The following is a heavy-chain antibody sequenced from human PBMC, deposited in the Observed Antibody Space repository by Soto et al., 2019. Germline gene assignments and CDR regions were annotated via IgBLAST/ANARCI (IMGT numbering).Heavy chain of an antibody. J-gene: IGHJ4*02. CDR1: GGSFSGYY. Sequence: SETLSLTCAVYGGSFSGYYLSWIRQPPGKGLEWIGEINHSGSTNYNPSLKSRVTISVDTSKNQFSLKLSSVTAADTAVYYCAREGGCSGGSCYGKAHFDYWGQGTLVTVSS. D-gene: IGHD2-15*01. CDR3: AREGGCSGGSCYGKAHFDY. V-gene: IGHV4-34*01. CDR2: INHSGST.